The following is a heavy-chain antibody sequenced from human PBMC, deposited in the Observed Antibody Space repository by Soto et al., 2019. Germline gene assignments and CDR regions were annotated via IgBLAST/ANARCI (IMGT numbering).Heavy chain of an antibody. CDR2: INPSGGST. D-gene: IGHD2-2*03. CDR1: GYTFTSYY. Sequence: ASVKVSCKASGYTFTSYYMHWVRQAPGQGLEWMGIINPSGGSTSYAQKFQGRVTMTRDTSTSTVYMELSSLRSEDTAVYYCARELGGYCSSTSCYAPVDYYYYGMDVWGQGTTVTVSS. J-gene: IGHJ6*02. V-gene: IGHV1-46*01. CDR3: ARELGGYCSSTSCYAPVDYYYYGMDV.